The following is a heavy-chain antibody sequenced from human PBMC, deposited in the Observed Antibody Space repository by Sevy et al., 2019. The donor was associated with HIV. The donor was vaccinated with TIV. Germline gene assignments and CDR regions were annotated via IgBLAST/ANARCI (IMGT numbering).Heavy chain of an antibody. J-gene: IGHJ4*02. CDR2: IGSSSDYI. V-gene: IGHV3-21*01. CDR1: GFTFSSYT. Sequence: GGSLRLSCAASGFTFSSYTIIWVRQAPGKGLEWVSSIGSSSDYIYYADSVKGRFTISRDNAKNSLYLKMNILGAEDTAVYYCARETGNGEFGFYFDYWGQGTLVTVSS. D-gene: IGHD1-1*01. CDR3: ARETGNGEFGFYFDY.